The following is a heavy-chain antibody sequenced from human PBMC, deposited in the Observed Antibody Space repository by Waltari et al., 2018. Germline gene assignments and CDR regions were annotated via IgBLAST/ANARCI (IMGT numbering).Heavy chain of an antibody. Sequence: EVQLVESGGGLVQPGGSLRVSCEAAGFTFRSEEMQWVRQAPGKGLEWVSHISSSGSTIYYADSVKGRFTISRDNAKNSLYLQMNSLRAEDTAVYYCARVGGYYYYYMDVWGKGTTVTVSS. CDR2: ISSSGSTI. CDR3: ARVGGYYYYYMDV. J-gene: IGHJ6*03. D-gene: IGHD3-16*01. V-gene: IGHV3-48*03. CDR1: GFTFRSEE.